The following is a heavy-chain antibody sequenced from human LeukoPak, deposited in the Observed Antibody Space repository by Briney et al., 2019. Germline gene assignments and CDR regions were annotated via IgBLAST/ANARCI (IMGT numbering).Heavy chain of an antibody. CDR1: GFTFSSYW. V-gene: IGHV3-7*03. CDR3: ASLYGMDV. CDR2: INHNGNVN. J-gene: IGHJ6*02. Sequence: GGSLRLSCAASGFTFSSYWMNWARQAPGKGLEWVASINHNGNVNYYVDSVKGRFTISRDNAKNSLYLQMNSLRAEDTAVYYCASLYGMDVWGQGTTVTVSS.